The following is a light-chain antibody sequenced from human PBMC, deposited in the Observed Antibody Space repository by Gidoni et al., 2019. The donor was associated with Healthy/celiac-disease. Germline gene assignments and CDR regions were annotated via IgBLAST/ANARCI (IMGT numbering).Light chain of an antibody. CDR3: SSYTSSSTLV. CDR1: SSDVGGYNY. J-gene: IGLJ2*01. V-gene: IGLV2-14*03. CDR2: DVS. Sequence: HSALTQPASVSGSPGQSITIACTGTSSDVGGYNYVSWYQQHPGTAPKLMIYDVSNRPSGVSNRFSGSKSGNTASLTISGLQAEDEADYYCSSYTSSSTLVFGGGTKLXV.